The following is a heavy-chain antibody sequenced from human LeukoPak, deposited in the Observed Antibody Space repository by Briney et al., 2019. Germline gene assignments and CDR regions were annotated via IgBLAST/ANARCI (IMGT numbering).Heavy chain of an antibody. CDR2: ISGGTT. D-gene: IGHD6-19*01. CDR3: SRGSGWLSVY. J-gene: IGHJ4*02. V-gene: IGHV3-49*03. CDR1: GFTFGDYL. Sequence: GGSLRLSRTASGFTFGDYLMSWFRQAPGKGLEWIGFISGGTTEYAASVKGRFTISRDNSTSIAYLQMNSLTTEDTAVYYCSRGSGWLSVYWGQGTLVTVSS.